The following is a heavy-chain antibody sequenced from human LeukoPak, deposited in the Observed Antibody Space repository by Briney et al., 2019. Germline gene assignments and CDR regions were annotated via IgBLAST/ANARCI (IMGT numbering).Heavy chain of an antibody. CDR3: ARASGGYYDSSGSFDY. J-gene: IGHJ4*02. CDR1: GFTVGSNY. D-gene: IGHD3-22*01. Sequence: GGSLRLSCAASGFTVGSNYMSWVRQAPGKGLEWVSGIHSGDSTYYADSVKGRITISRDNSKNMLYLPMNSLSAEDTAVYHCARASGGYYDSSGSFDYWGQATLVTVSS. V-gene: IGHV3-53*01. CDR2: IHSGDST.